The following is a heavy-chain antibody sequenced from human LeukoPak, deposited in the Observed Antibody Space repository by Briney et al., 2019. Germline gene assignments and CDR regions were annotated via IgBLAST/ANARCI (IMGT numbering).Heavy chain of an antibody. V-gene: IGHV1-2*02. J-gene: IGHJ4*02. CDR2: INPNSGGT. D-gene: IGHD3-16*02. CDR1: GGTFSIYT. CDR3: ARAYYDYVWGSYRRPFDY. Sequence: ASVKVSCKASGGTFSIYTINWVRHAPGQGLEWMGWINPNSGGTNYAQKFQGRVTMTRDTSISTAYVELSRLRPDDTAVYYCARAYYDYVWGSYRRPFDYWGQGTLVTVSS.